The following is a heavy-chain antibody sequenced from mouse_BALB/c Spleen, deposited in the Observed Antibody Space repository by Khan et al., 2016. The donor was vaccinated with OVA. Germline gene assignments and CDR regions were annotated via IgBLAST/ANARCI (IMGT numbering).Heavy chain of an antibody. J-gene: IGHJ4*01. D-gene: IGHD1-1*01. CDR2: IWTDGST. V-gene: IGHV2-6-1*01. Sequence: QVQLKESGPGLVAPSQSLSITCTISGFSLTNYGVHWVRQPPGKGLEWLVVIWTDGSTTYNSALRSRLTISKDNSKSQVFLNMNSLQTDDTAMYFCARHPYGHYDIMDYWGKGTSVTVSS. CDR3: ARHPYGHYDIMDY. CDR1: GFSLTNYG.